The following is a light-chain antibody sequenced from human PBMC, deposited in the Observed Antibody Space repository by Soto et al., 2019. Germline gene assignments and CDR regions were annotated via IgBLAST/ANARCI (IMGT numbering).Light chain of an antibody. CDR2: EVN. J-gene: IGLJ2*01. V-gene: IGLV2-8*01. CDR3: SSYAGRNNLEV. Sequence: QSALTQPPSASGSPGQSVTISCTGTSSDIGGYNYVSWYQHHPGKAPKLMIYEVNKRPSGVPDRFSGSKSGNTASLTVPGLQAEDEADYYCSSYAGRNNLEVFGGGTKLTVL. CDR1: SSDIGGYNY.